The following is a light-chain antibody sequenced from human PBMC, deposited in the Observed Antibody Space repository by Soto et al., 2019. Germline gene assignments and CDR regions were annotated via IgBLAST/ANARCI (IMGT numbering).Light chain of an antibody. CDR3: QTYDSSLSGSL. V-gene: IGLV1-40*01. Sequence: QSVLTQPPSVSGAPGQRVTISCTGSSSNIGAGYDVHWYQQLPGAAPKLLIHANSHRPSGVPDRFSGSRSGTSASLAITGLQGEDEADYFCQTYDSSLSGSLFGGGTKLTV. CDR1: SSNIGAGYD. CDR2: ANS. J-gene: IGLJ3*02.